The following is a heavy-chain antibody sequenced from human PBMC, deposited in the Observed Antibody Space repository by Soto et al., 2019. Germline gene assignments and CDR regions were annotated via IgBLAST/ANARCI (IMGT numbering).Heavy chain of an antibody. D-gene: IGHD3-22*01. J-gene: IGHJ5*02. CDR3: ARDQANYYDSSDGGFDP. Sequence: SETQSLTCTVFGGSISSGDYYWSWLRQPPGKGLEWIGYIYYSGSTYYNPSLKSRVTISVDTSKNQFSLKLSSVTAADTAVYYCARDQANYYDSSDGGFDPWGQGTLVTVSS. CDR1: GGSISSGDYY. CDR2: IYYSGST. V-gene: IGHV4-30-4*01.